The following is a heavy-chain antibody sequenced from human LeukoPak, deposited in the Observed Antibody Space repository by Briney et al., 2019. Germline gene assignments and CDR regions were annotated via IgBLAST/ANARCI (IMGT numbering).Heavy chain of an antibody. CDR1: GCTLTELS. V-gene: IGHV1-24*01. Sequence: GASVKVSCKVSGCTLTELSMHWVRQAPGKGLEWMGGFDPEDGETIYAQKFQGRVTMTEDTSTDTAYMELSSLRSEDTAVYYCGTSIAARPTAYYFDYWGQGTLVTVSS. J-gene: IGHJ4*02. CDR2: FDPEDGET. CDR3: GTSIAARPTAYYFDY. D-gene: IGHD6-6*01.